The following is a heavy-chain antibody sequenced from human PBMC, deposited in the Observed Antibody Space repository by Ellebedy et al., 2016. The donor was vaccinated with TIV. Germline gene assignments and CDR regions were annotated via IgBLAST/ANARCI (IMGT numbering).Heavy chain of an antibody. CDR1: GGTFSSYA. CDR3: AREAGHDYSNSGI. J-gene: IGHJ3*02. D-gene: IGHD4-11*01. CDR2: IIPIFGAP. Sequence: SVKVSXKASGGTFSSYAISWVRQAPGQGLEWMGGIIPIFGAPKYAQKFQGRVTITADKSTSTTYMELSSLRSEDTAVYYCAREAGHDYSNSGIWGQGTLVTVSS. V-gene: IGHV1-69*06.